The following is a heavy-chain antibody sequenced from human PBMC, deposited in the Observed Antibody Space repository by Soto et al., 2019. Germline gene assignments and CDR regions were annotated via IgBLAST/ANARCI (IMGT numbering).Heavy chain of an antibody. Sequence: ASVKVSCKASGGTFSSYAISWVRQATGQGLEWMGWMNPNSGNTGYAQKFQGRVTMTRNTSISTAYMELSSLRSEDTAVYYCARVPRITYYVDLPRGYWGQGTLVTVSS. CDR2: MNPNSGNT. D-gene: IGHD3-22*01. CDR1: GGTFSSYA. CDR3: ARVPRITYYVDLPRGY. J-gene: IGHJ4*02. V-gene: IGHV1-8*02.